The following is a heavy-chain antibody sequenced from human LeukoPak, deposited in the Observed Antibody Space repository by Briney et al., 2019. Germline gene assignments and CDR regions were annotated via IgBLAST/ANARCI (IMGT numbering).Heavy chain of an antibody. J-gene: IGHJ4*02. CDR3: ARSMVRETIDY. Sequence: PSETLSLTCTVSGGSISSGSYYWSWIRQPPGKGLEWIGYIYYSGSTNYNPSLKSRVTISVDTSKNQFSLKLSSVTAADTAVYYCARSMVRETIDYWGQGTLVTVSS. V-gene: IGHV4-61*01. D-gene: IGHD3-10*01. CDR1: GGSISSGSYY. CDR2: IYYSGST.